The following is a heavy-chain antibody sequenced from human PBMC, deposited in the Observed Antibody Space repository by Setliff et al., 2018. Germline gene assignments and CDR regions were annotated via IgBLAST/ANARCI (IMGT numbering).Heavy chain of an antibody. CDR3: ARLRGAFDY. V-gene: IGHV4-59*01. CDR2: IYYSGST. CDR1: GGSISSYY. D-gene: IGHD3-16*01. J-gene: IGHJ4*02. Sequence: PSETLSLTCTVSGGSISSYYWSWIPQPPGKRLECIGYIYYSGSTNYNPSLESRVTISVDTSKNQFSLRLNSATAADTAVYYCARLRGAFDYWGQGTLVTISS.